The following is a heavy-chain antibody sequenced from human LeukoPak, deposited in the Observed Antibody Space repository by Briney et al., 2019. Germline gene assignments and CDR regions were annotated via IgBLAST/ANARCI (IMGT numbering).Heavy chain of an antibody. V-gene: IGHV1-69*04. J-gene: IGHJ4*02. CDR3: ARGSTSGYYFDY. CDR1: GGTFSSYA. Sequence: ASVKVSCKASGGTFSSYAISWVRQAPRQGLEWMGRIIPILGIANYAQKFQGRVTITADKSTSTAYMELSSLRSEDTAVYYCARGSTSGYYFDYWGQGTLVTVSS. D-gene: IGHD3-3*01. CDR2: IIPILGIA.